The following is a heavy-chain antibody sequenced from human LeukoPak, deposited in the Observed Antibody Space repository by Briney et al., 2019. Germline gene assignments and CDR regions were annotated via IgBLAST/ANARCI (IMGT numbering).Heavy chain of an antibody. J-gene: IGHJ4*02. V-gene: IGHV4-61*02. Sequence: SETLSLTCTVSGGSISSGSYYRGWIRQPAGKGLEWIGRIYTSGSTHYNPSLKSRVTISVDTSKNQFSLKLSSVTAADTAVYYCAREFGYAVTSLDYWGQGTLVTVSS. D-gene: IGHD4-17*01. CDR2: IYTSGST. CDR1: GGSISSGSYY. CDR3: AREFGYAVTSLDY.